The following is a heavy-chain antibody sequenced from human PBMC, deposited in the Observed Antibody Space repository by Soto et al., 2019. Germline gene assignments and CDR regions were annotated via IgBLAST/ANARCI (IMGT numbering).Heavy chain of an antibody. J-gene: IGHJ6*02. V-gene: IGHV4-39*01. CDR2: IYYSGST. CDR1: GGSISSSSYY. Sequence: SEILSLTCTVSGGSISSSSYYWGWVRQPPGKGLEWIGSIYYSGSTYYNPSLKSRVTISVDTSKNQFSLKLSSVTAADTAVYYCARFGAFGMKLKLLDYYNGRDVGGQGTRAT. CDR3: ARFGAFGMKLKLLDYYNGRDV. D-gene: IGHD1-7*01.